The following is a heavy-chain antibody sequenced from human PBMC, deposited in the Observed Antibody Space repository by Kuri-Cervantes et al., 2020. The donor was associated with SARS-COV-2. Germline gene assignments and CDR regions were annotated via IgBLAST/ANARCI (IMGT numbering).Heavy chain of an antibody. J-gene: IGHJ5*02. Sequence: ASVKVSCKAPGYTFTGYYMHWVRQAPGQGLEWMGWINPNSGGTNYAQKFQGWVTMTRDTSISTAYMELSRLRSDDTAVYYCARGIGDMSNFSNWFDPWGQGTLVTVSS. D-gene: IGHD2-21*01. CDR3: ARGIGDMSNFSNWFDP. V-gene: IGHV1-2*04. CDR1: GYTFTGYY. CDR2: INPNSGGT.